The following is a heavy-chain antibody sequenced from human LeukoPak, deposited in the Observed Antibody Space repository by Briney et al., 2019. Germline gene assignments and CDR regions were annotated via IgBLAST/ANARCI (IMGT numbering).Heavy chain of an antibody. Sequence: GGSLRLSCAASGFTFSSYAMSWVRQAPGKGLGWVSAISGSGGSTYYADSVKGRFTISRDNSKNTLYLQMNSLRAEDKAVYYCAKQQLVPTSLYWGQGTLVTVSS. CDR3: AKQQLVPTSLY. D-gene: IGHD6-13*01. J-gene: IGHJ4*02. V-gene: IGHV3-23*01. CDR2: ISGSGGST. CDR1: GFTFSSYA.